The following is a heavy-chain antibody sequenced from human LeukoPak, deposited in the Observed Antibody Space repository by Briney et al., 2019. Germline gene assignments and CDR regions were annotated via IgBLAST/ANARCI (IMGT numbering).Heavy chain of an antibody. CDR1: GFTFSSYA. D-gene: IGHD3-10*01. Sequence: GGSLRLSCAASGFTFSSYAMSWVRQAPGKGLEWVSAISGSGGSTYYADSAKGRFTISRDNSKNTLYLQMNSLRAEDTAVYYCAKDRGQAQDKFGLRFDPWGQGTLVTVSS. CDR3: AKDRGQAQDKFGLRFDP. V-gene: IGHV3-23*01. J-gene: IGHJ5*02. CDR2: ISGSGGST.